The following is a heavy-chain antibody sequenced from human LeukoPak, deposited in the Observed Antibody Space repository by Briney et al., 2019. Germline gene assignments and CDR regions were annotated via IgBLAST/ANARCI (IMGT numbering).Heavy chain of an antibody. CDR3: ARPRSIYDYGDYELDY. V-gene: IGHV3-74*01. CDR1: GFPFSSYW. Sequence: SGGSLRLSCAASGFPFSSYWMHWVRHAPGKGLVWVSRINSDGSSTSYADSVKGRFTISRDNAKNTLYLQMNSLRAEDTAVYYCARPRSIYDYGDYELDYWGQGTLVTVSS. J-gene: IGHJ4*02. D-gene: IGHD4-17*01. CDR2: INSDGSST.